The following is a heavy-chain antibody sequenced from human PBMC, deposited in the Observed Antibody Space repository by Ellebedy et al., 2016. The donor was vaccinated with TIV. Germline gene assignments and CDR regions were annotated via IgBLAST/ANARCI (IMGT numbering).Heavy chain of an antibody. CDR2: ISSSATFI. CDR3: AKREQWLYYGMDV. CDR1: GFTFIHYN. J-gene: IGHJ6*02. Sequence: GGSLRLSXAVSGFTFIHYNMNWVRQAPGKGLEWVSSISSSATFIYYADSVKGRFTISRDNSRNTLYLQMNSLRAEDTAVYYCAKREQWLYYGMDVWGQGTTVTVSS. V-gene: IGHV3-21*04. D-gene: IGHD6-19*01.